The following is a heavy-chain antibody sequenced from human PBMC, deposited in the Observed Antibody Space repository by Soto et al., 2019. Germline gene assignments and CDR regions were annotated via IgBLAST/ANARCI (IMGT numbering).Heavy chain of an antibody. CDR3: ARGAVSSFLEWLTHHMDV. D-gene: IGHD3-3*01. CDR1: GGSFSGYY. J-gene: IGHJ6*02. Sequence: PSETLSLTCAVYGGSFSGYYWSWIRQPPGKGLEWIGEINHSGSTNYNPPLKSRVTISVDTSKNQFSLKLSSVTAADTAVYYCARGAVSSFLEWLTHHMDVWGQGTTVTVSS. CDR2: INHSGST. V-gene: IGHV4-34*01.